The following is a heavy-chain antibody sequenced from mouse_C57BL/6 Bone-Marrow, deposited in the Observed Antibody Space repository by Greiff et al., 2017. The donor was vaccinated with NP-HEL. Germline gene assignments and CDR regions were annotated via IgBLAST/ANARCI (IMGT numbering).Heavy chain of an antibody. CDR2: IDPENGDT. Sequence: EVQLQQSGAELVRPGASVKLSCTASGFNIKDGYMHWVKQRPEQGLEWIGWIDPENGDTEYASKFQGKATITADTSSNTAYLQLSSLTSEDTAVYYCTTTTGSSYFDYWGQGTTLTVSS. D-gene: IGHD4-1*02. J-gene: IGHJ2*01. CDR3: TTTTGSSYFDY. V-gene: IGHV14-4*01. CDR1: GFNIKDGY.